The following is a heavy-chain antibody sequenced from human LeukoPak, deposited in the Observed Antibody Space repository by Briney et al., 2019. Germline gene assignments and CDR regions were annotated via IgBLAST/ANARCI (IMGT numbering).Heavy chain of an antibody. Sequence: GGSLRLPCAASGFTFSSYAMHWVRQAPGKGLEWVAVISYDGSNKYYADSVKGRFTISRDNSKNTLYLQMNSLRAEDTAVYYCAREYCSSTSCYYPNYYYYGMDVWGQGTTVTVSS. J-gene: IGHJ6*02. CDR3: AREYCSSTSCYYPNYYYYGMDV. D-gene: IGHD2-2*01. CDR1: GFTFSSYA. V-gene: IGHV3-30-3*01. CDR2: ISYDGSNK.